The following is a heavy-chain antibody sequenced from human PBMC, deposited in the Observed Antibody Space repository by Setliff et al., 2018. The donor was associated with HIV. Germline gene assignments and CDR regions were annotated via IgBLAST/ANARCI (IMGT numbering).Heavy chain of an antibody. CDR3: ASHFGYCSSTSCEGY. Sequence: SETLSLTCTVSGGSISSYYWSWIRQPPGKGLEWIGYIYTSGSTNYNPSLKSRVTISVDTSKNQFSLKLSSVTAAYTAVYYCASHFGYCSSTSCEGYWGQGALVTVSS. CDR2: IYTSGST. D-gene: IGHD2-2*01. CDR1: GGSISSYY. V-gene: IGHV4-4*09. J-gene: IGHJ4*02.